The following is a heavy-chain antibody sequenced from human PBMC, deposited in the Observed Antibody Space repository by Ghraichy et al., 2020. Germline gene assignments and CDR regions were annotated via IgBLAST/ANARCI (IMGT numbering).Heavy chain of an antibody. V-gene: IGHV3-30*18. D-gene: IGHD3-10*01. CDR2: ISYDGSNK. J-gene: IGHJ4*02. CDR3: AKDFLLAETGYYFDY. Sequence: LSLTCAASGFTFSSYGMHWVRQAPGKGLEWVAVISYDGSNKYYADSVKGRFTISRDNSKNTLYLQMNSLRAEDTAVYYCAKDFLLAETGYYFDYWGQGTLVTVSS. CDR1: GFTFSSYG.